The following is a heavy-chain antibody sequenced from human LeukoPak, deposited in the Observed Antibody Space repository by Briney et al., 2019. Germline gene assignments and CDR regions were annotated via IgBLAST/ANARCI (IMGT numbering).Heavy chain of an antibody. J-gene: IGHJ4*02. CDR3: ARVGYSSSWPIDY. CDR1: GFTFSSYW. Sequence: PGGSLRLSCAASGFTFSSYWMSWVRQAPGKGLEWVANIKQDGSEKYYVDSVKGRFTISRDNAKNSLYLQMNSLRAEDTAVYYCARVGYSSSWPIDYWGQGTLVTVSS. CDR2: IKQDGSEK. D-gene: IGHD6-13*01. V-gene: IGHV3-7*03.